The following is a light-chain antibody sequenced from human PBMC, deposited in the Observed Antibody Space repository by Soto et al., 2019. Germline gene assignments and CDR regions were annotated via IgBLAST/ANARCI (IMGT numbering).Light chain of an antibody. V-gene: IGKV4-1*01. Sequence: DIVMTQSPDSLAVSLGERATINCKSSQSVLYSSNNKNYLAWYQQKPGQPPKLLIYWASTRESGVPDRFSGSGSGTDFTLTISRLEPEDFAVYYCQQYGSSSWTFGQGTKVDIK. CDR2: WAS. J-gene: IGKJ1*01. CDR1: QSVLYSSNNKNY. CDR3: QQYGSSSWT.